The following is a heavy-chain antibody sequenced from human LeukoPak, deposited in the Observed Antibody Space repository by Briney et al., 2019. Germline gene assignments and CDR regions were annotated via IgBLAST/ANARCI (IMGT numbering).Heavy chain of an antibody. Sequence: TPFLTRTFSGDSLSSGGYYWGWVRQPAGEGLEWVWGVSRSGSTNYNPSLKSRVTISVDTSKNQFSLKLSSVTAADTAVYYCARPTYYYGSGSYYPNWFDPWGQEPWSPSPQ. CDR3: ARPTYYYGSGSYYPNWFDP. J-gene: IGHJ5*02. V-gene: IGHV4-61*02. D-gene: IGHD3-10*01. CDR1: GDSLSSGGYY. CDR2: VSRSGST.